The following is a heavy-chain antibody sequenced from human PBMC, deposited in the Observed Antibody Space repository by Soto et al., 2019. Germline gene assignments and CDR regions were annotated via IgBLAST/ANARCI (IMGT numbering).Heavy chain of an antibody. CDR3: ARVGGDDFGDSGGFDY. J-gene: IGHJ4*02. Sequence: SETLSLTCTVSGGSIRDYFLTWIRQPPGKGLEWIGYIYYSGRTNYNPSLKSRVSISVDTSKNHFSLQLRSVTAADTAVYYCARVGGDDFGDSGGFDYWGQGTLVTVSS. D-gene: IGHD4-17*01. CDR2: IYYSGRT. V-gene: IGHV4-59*01. CDR1: GGSIRDYF.